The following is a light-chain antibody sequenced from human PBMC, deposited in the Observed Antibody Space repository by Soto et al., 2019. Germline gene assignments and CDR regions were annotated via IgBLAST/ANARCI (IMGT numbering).Light chain of an antibody. CDR2: GVR. CDR1: SYDIGAYDY. V-gene: IGLV2-14*01. Sequence: QSVLTQPTSVSGSAGQSITISCTGNSYDIGAYDYVSWYQQHPGKAPRLLIYGVRNRPSGIPSRFSASKSGLTASLTISGLQAEDEADYYCASFSTYRVYVFGPGTKVTVL. CDR3: ASFSTYRVYV. J-gene: IGLJ1*01.